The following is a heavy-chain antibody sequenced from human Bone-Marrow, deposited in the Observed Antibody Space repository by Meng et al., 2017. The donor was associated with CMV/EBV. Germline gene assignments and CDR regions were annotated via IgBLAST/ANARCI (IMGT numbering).Heavy chain of an antibody. Sequence: GGSLRLSCAASGFTFSSYGMHWVRQAPGKGLEWVAFIRYDGSNKYYADSVKGRFTISRDNSKNSLYLQMNSLRAEDTAVYYCARGEVSGYDFWSGWGERVSYYGMDVWGQGTTVTFSS. J-gene: IGHJ6*02. V-gene: IGHV3-30*02. CDR3: ARGEVSGYDFWSGWGERVSYYGMDV. CDR1: GFTFSSYG. CDR2: IRYDGSNK. D-gene: IGHD3-3*01.